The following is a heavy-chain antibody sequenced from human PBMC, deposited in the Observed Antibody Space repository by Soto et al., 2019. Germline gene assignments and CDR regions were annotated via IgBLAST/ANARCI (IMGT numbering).Heavy chain of an antibody. CDR2: IIPIFGTA. J-gene: IGHJ6*02. CDR3: ARGSDCGGDCYLPLDYYYYGMDV. CDR1: GGTFSSYA. D-gene: IGHD2-21*02. Sequence: ASVKVSCKASGGTFSSYAISWVRQAPGQGLEWMGGIIPIFGTANYAQKFQGRVTITADESTSTAYMELSSLRSEDTAVYYCARGSDCGGDCYLPLDYYYYGMDVWGQGTTVTVSS. V-gene: IGHV1-69*13.